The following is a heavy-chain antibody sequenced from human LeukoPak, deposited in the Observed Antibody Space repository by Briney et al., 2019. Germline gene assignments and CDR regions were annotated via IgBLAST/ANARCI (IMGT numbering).Heavy chain of an antibody. Sequence: PGRSLRLSCAASGFTFSSYAMHWVRQAPGKGLEWVAVISYDGSNKYYADSVKGRFTISRDNSKNTLYLQMNSLRAEDTAVYYCARDLVYCTNGVCYPQAGAYYYYYGMDVWGQGTTVTVSS. J-gene: IGHJ6*02. CDR3: ARDLVYCTNGVCYPQAGAYYYYYGMDV. V-gene: IGHV3-30*04. CDR1: GFTFSSYA. D-gene: IGHD2-8*01. CDR2: ISYDGSNK.